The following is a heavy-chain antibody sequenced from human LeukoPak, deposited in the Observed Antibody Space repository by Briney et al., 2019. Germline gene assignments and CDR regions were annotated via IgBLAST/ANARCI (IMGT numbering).Heavy chain of an antibody. CDR2: ITSSGAAT. CDR1: GFTFSSYA. CDR3: AKDRPNYYGSNGHYYKLNGDC. V-gene: IGHV3-23*01. D-gene: IGHD3-22*01. Sequence: PGGSLRLSCAASGFTFSSYAMSGVRQARGKGLEWASSITSSGAATYYADSVRGLFTISRDNSDNTLYLQMNSLRAEDTPVYSCAKDRPNYYGSNGHYYKLNGDCWGQGPLVTVSS. J-gene: IGHJ4*02.